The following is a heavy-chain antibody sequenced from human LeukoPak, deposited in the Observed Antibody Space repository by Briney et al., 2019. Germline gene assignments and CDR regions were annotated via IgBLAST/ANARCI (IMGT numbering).Heavy chain of an antibody. J-gene: IGHJ4*02. CDR1: GYSFTSYW. CDR3: ARHSADYGDYSDY. V-gene: IGHV5-10-1*01. D-gene: IGHD4-17*01. Sequence: GESLKISCKGSGYSFTSYWITWVRQMPGKGLEWMGRIDPSDSYTDYSPSFQGHVTISADKSISTAYLQWSSLKASDTAMYYCARHSADYGDYSDYWGQGTLVTVSS. CDR2: IDPSDSYT.